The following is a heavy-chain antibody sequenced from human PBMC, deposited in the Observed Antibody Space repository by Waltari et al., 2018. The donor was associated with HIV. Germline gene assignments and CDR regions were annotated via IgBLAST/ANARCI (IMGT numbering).Heavy chain of an antibody. V-gene: IGHV3-30*02. CDR3: ATLPHYYDSSGYPDY. D-gene: IGHD3-22*01. CDR2: IRYDGSNK. Sequence: VAFIRYDGSNKYYADSVKGRFTISRDNSKNTLYLQMNSLRAEDTAVYYCATLPHYYDSSGYPDYWGQGTLVTVSS. J-gene: IGHJ4*02.